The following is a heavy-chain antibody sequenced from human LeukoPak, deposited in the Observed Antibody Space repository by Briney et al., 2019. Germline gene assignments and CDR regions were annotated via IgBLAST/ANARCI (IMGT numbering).Heavy chain of an antibody. CDR3: ARGPSRAPEIVATIGYRVMG. D-gene: IGHD5-12*01. CDR2: VNPNSGGT. V-gene: IGHV1-2*02. Sequence: ASVKLSCKASGYTITSYYMHWVRQAPGKGLEWMGWVNPNSGGTNYAQKFQGRVTMTRDTSISTPYMELSRLRSHDTAVYYCARGPSRAPEIVATIGYRVMGWGEGATVTVSS. J-gene: IGHJ6*04. CDR1: GYTITSYY.